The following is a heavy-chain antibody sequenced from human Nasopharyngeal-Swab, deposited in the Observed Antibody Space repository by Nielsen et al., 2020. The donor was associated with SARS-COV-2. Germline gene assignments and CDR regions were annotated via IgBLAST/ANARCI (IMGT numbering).Heavy chain of an antibody. J-gene: IGHJ4*02. CDR2: IYSGGST. Sequence: GESLKISCAASGFTVSSNYMSWVRQAPGKGLEWVSVIYSGGSTYYADSVKGRFTISRDNSKNTLYPQMNSLRAEDTAVYYCASACSSTSCYGEGENWGQGTLVTVSS. D-gene: IGHD2-2*01. CDR1: GFTVSSNY. CDR3: ASACSSTSCYGEGEN. V-gene: IGHV3-53*01.